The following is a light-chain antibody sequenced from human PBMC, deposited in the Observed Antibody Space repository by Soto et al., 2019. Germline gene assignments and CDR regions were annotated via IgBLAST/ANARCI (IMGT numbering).Light chain of an antibody. J-gene: IGLJ1*01. CDR2: EVV. CDR3: KSYAGSNTYV. V-gene: IGLV2-8*01. Sequence: QSVLTQPPSASGSPGQSFTISCTGTKNDVGFYDFVSWYQHHPGKAPRLIIYEVVQRPSGVPDRFSGSKSGNTASLTVSGLQAADEADYCCKSYAGSNTYVFGSGNKVTV. CDR1: KNDVGFYDF.